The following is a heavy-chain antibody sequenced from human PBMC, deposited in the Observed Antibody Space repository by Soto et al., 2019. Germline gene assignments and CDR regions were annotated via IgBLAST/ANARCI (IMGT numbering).Heavy chain of an antibody. V-gene: IGHV1-69*13. D-gene: IGHD2-2*01. CDR2: IIPIFGTA. Sequence: SVKVSCKASGGTFSSYAISWVRQAPGQGLEWMGGIIPIFGTANYAQKFQGRVTITADESTSTAYMELSSLRSEDTAVYYCARGDCSSTSCRPKAFDYWGQGTLVTVSS. J-gene: IGHJ4*02. CDR1: GGTFSSYA. CDR3: ARGDCSSTSCRPKAFDY.